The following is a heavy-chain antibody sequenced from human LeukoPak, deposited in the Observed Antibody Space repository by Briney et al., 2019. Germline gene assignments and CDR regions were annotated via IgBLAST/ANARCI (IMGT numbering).Heavy chain of an antibody. CDR1: GGSISSGSYF. V-gene: IGHV4-61*02. Sequence: PSETLSLTCTVSGGSISSGSYFWSWIRQPPGKGLEWIGRIYTSGSTNYSPSLKSRVTISVDTSRNQFSLNLTSVTAADTAMYYCAREQWAYRSYYASSGYHDYWGQGTLVTVSS. J-gene: IGHJ4*02. CDR2: IYTSGST. D-gene: IGHD3-22*01. CDR3: AREQWAYRSYYASSGYHDY.